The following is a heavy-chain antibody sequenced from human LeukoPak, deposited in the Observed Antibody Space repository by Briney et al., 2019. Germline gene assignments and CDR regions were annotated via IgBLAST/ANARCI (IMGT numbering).Heavy chain of an antibody. CDR2: IYTSGST. D-gene: IGHD3-22*01. CDR3: ARGGDSSGYYYSIDY. J-gene: IGHJ4*02. CDR1: AGSISSYY. Sequence: PSETLSLTSTVSAGSISSYYWSWVRQPADKGLEWIGRIYTSGSTNYNPSLKSRVTMSVDTSKNQFSLKLSSVTAADTAVYYCARGGDSSGYYYSIDYWGQGTLVTVSS. V-gene: IGHV4-4*07.